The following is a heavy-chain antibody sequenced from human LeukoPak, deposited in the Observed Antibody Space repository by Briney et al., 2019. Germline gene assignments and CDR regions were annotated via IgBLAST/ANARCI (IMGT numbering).Heavy chain of an antibody. V-gene: IGHV3-9*01. CDR2: ISWNSGSI. CDR1: GFTFDDYA. Sequence: GRSLRLSCAASGFTFDDYAMHWVRQAPGKGLEWVSGISWNSGSIGYADSVKGRFTISRDNSKNTLYLQMNSLRAEDTAVYYCAVHRCSGGSCYPTGPYDYWGQGTLVTVSS. J-gene: IGHJ4*02. D-gene: IGHD2-15*01. CDR3: AVHRCSGGSCYPTGPYDY.